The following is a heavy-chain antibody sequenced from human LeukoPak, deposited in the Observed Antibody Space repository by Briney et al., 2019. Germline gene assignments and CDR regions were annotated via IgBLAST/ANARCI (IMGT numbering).Heavy chain of an antibody. V-gene: IGHV3-7*01. D-gene: IGHD3-9*01. CDR3: ARGSRYFDWLLPDGFDY. CDR1: GFTFSSYW. Sequence: AGGSLRLSCAASGFTFSSYWMSWVRQAPGKGLEWVANIKQDGSEKYYVDSVKGRFTISRDNAKNSLYPQMNSLRAEDTAVYYCARGSRYFDWLLPDGFDYWGQGTLVTVSS. CDR2: IKQDGSEK. J-gene: IGHJ4*02.